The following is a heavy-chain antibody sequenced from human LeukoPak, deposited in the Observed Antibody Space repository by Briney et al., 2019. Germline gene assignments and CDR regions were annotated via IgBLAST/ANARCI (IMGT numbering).Heavy chain of an antibody. D-gene: IGHD1-26*01. CDR3: AKDRPGGGSYWLASYGAFDI. CDR1: GFTFSSYA. V-gene: IGHV3-23*01. Sequence: PGGSLRLSCAASGFTFSSYAMSWVRQAPGKGLEWVSAISGSGGSTYYADSVKGRFTISRDNSKNTLYLQMNSLRAEDTAVYYCAKDRPGGGSYWLASYGAFDIWGQGTMVTVSS. CDR2: ISGSGGST. J-gene: IGHJ3*02.